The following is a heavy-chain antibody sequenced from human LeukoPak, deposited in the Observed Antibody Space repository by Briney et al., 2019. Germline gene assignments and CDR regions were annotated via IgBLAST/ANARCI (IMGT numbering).Heavy chain of an antibody. CDR2: INHSGST. J-gene: IGHJ4*02. Sequence: PSETLSLTCAVYGGSFSGYYWSWIRQPPGKGLEWIGEINHSGSTNYNPSLKSRVTISVDTSKNQFSLKLSSVTAADTAVYYCASGGRWLQLYFDYWGQGTLVTVSS. CDR1: GGSFSGYY. CDR3: ASGGRWLQLYFDY. D-gene: IGHD5-24*01. V-gene: IGHV4-34*01.